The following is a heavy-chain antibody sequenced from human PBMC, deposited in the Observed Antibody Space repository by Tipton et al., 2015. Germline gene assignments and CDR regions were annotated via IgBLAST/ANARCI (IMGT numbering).Heavy chain of an antibody. J-gene: IGHJ6*02. CDR1: GFTFGDYG. CDR2: IRSKAYGGTT. CDR3: ARYFRDSWYDYYYGMDV. V-gene: IGHV3-49*04. Sequence: SLRLSCTASGFTFGDYGMSWVRQAPGKGLEWVGFIRSKAYGGTTEYAASVKGRFTISRDDSKSIAYLQMNSLKTEDTAVYYCARYFRDSWYDYYYGMDVWGQGTTVTVSS. D-gene: IGHD6-13*01.